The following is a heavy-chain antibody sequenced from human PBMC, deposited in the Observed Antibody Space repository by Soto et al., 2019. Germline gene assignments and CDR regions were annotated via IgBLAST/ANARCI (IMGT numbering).Heavy chain of an antibody. Sequence: SLKRARKASGGRFSRSGFHWLSQAPGQGLEWMGMIVPSVDTTNYAQKFQARVTISADQFTSTVYMELRSLRSEDTAVYYCARCPQTPDTADPYAVDVWGQGTRVTVSS. V-gene: IGHV1-69*11. J-gene: IGHJ6*02. CDR1: GGRFSRSG. D-gene: IGHD5-18*01. CDR3: ARCPQTPDTADPYAVDV. CDR2: IVPSVDTT.